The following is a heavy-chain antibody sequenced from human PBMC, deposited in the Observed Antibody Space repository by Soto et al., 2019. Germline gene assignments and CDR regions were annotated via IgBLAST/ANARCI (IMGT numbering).Heavy chain of an antibody. CDR3: TRGPSGDKVDF. CDR2: IYEGGRT. Sequence: SETLSLTCAVSGGSVSSADWNWSWIRQTPGKGLEWIGHIYEGGRTYSNPSLMSRATISLDTSKNLLSLNLKSVTAADTAVYYCTRGPSGDKVDFWGQGLLVTSPQ. CDR1: GGSVSSADWN. D-gene: IGHD7-27*01. V-gene: IGHV4-30-4*08. J-gene: IGHJ4*02.